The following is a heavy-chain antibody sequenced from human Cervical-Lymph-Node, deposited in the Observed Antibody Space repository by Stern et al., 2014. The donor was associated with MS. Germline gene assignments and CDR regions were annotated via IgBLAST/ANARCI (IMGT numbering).Heavy chain of an antibody. J-gene: IGHJ6*02. V-gene: IGHV1-46*04. CDR3: ARRGSSGFSYGFDV. CDR1: GYTFTRNY. D-gene: IGHD6-6*01. Sequence: QDQLVQSGAEVKKPGASVKVSCKASGYTFTRNYVHWVRQAPGQGLEWMGTVNPSGGGTSYAQTLQGRVTMTRDTSTNTAYMELSSLRFEDTAVYYCARRGSSGFSYGFDVWGQGTTVTVSS. CDR2: VNPSGGGT.